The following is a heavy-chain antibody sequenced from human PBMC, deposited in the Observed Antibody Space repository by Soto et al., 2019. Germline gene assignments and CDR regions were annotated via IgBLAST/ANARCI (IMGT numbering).Heavy chain of an antibody. CDR2: IGGSGGNR. CDR3: ARVASDYMNSVDN. V-gene: IGHV3-23*01. J-gene: IGHJ4*02. CDR1: GFTFNAYA. D-gene: IGHD4-4*01. Sequence: EVQLLESGGGLVQPGGSLRLSCAASGFTFNAYAMTWVRQAPGTGLEWVSAIGGSGGNRYYADSVRGRFPISRDNSKDTVDLQMNSLRVEDTAVYYCARVASDYMNSVDNWGQGILVTVSS.